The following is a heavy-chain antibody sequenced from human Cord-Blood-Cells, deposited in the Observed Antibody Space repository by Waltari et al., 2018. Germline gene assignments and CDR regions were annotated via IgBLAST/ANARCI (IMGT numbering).Heavy chain of an antibody. Sequence: QLQLQESGSGLVKPSQTLSLTCAVSGGSISSGGYSWSWIRQPPGKGLEWVGYISRSGMHSNNPALKSRVTISVDRSKNQCSLKLSSVTAADTAVYYCARAVESYCSSTSCYTYYFDYWGQGTLVTVSS. CDR1: GGSISSGGYS. CDR2: ISRSGMH. CDR3: ARAVESYCSSTSCYTYYFDY. V-gene: IGHV4-30-2*01. J-gene: IGHJ4*02. D-gene: IGHD2-2*02.